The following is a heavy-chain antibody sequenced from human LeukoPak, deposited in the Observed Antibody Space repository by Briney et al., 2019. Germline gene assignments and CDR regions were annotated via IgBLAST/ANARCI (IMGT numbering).Heavy chain of an antibody. D-gene: IGHD2-2*01. CDR2: ISSSSSYI. CDR3: AGLYCSSTSCHDY. CDR1: GFTFSSYS. Sequence: GGSLRLSCAASGFTFSSYSMNWVRQAPGKGLEWVSSISSSSSYIYYADSVKGRFTISRDNAKNSLYLQMNSLRAEDTAVYYCAGLYCSSTSCHDYWGQGTLVTVSS. J-gene: IGHJ4*02. V-gene: IGHV3-21*01.